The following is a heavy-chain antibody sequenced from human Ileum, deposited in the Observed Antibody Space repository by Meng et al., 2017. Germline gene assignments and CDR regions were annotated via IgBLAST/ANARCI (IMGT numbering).Heavy chain of an antibody. J-gene: IGHJ4*02. D-gene: IGHD3-10*01. CDR3: ARDGVSFTMVRAANY. CDR2: ISTYNGKT. V-gene: IGHV1-18*01. CDR1: GYSFRNFA. Sequence: ASVKVSCKASGYSFRNFAISWVRQAPGQGLEWMGWISTYNGKTRFAHNFRGRLTLTTDTPTSTVYMELNDLRPDDTAMYYCARDGVSFTMVRAANYWGQGTQVTGSS.